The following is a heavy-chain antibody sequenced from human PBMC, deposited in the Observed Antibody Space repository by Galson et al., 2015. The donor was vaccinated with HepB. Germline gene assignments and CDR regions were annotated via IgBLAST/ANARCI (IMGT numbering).Heavy chain of an antibody. D-gene: IGHD1-26*01. CDR2: TRYRSKWQN. CDR3: ARAKWELLGWGSSYYYYYMDV. J-gene: IGHJ6*03. Sequence: CAISGDSVSTNSAAWNWIRQSPSRGLEWLGRTRYRSKWQNDYSESVKSRMTITADTSKNQFSLLLYSVTPDDTAVYYCARAKWELLGWGSSYYYYYMDVWGKGTTVTVSS. V-gene: IGHV6-1*01. CDR1: GDSVSTNSAA.